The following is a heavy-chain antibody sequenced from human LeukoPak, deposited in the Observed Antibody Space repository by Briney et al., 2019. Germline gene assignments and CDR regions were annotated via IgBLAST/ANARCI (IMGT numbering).Heavy chain of an antibody. Sequence: GGSLRLSCAASGFTFSTFSLKWVRQAPGKGLEWVSSITPSSSHIYYSDSVKGRFTISRDDAKNSVYLQMNGLRAEDTAVYYCARGPTLLLQGNYYHYYYMDVWGRGTTVTISS. V-gene: IGHV3-21*01. CDR2: ITPSSSHI. CDR1: GFTFSTFS. J-gene: IGHJ6*03. CDR3: ARGPTLLLQGNYYHYYYMDV. D-gene: IGHD3-16*01.